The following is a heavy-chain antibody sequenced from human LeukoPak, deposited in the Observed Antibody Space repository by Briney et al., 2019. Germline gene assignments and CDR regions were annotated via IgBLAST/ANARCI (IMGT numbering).Heavy chain of an antibody. Sequence: SETLSLTCTVSGGSISSYYWSWIRQPPGKGLEWIGYIHYSGSTNYNPSLKSRVTISVDTSKNQFSLKLSSVTAADTAVYYCARGQKGGSGWVYYYYYYGMDVWGQGTTVTVSS. D-gene: IGHD6-19*01. CDR1: GGSISSYY. J-gene: IGHJ6*02. CDR3: ARGQKGGSGWVYYYYYYGMDV. V-gene: IGHV4-59*01. CDR2: IHYSGST.